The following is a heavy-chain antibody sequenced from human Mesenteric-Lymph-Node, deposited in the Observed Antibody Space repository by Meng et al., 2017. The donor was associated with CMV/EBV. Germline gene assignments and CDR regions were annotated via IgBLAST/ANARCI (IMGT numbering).Heavy chain of an antibody. CDR3: ARTLGYCSSTSCPDAFDI. CDR1: GFTFSSYS. Sequence: ESLKISCAASGFTFSSYSMNWVRQAPGKGLEWVSTISSSSSYRYYADSVKGRFTISRDNAKNSLYLQMNSLRAEDTAVYYCARTLGYCSSTSCPDAFDIWGQGTMVTVSS. J-gene: IGHJ3*02. CDR2: ISSSSSYR. D-gene: IGHD2-2*01. V-gene: IGHV3-21*01.